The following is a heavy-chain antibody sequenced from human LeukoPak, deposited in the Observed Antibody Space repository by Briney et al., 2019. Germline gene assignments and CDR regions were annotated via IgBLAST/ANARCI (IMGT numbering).Heavy chain of an antibody. Sequence: ASETLSLTCTVSGGSISSGGYYWSWIRQHPGKGLEWIGYIYYSGSTYYNPSLKSRVTISVDTSKNQFSLKLSSVTAADTAVYYCARGATIFGVASGPFDYWGQGTLVTVSS. CDR1: GGSISSGGYY. D-gene: IGHD3-3*01. V-gene: IGHV4-31*03. J-gene: IGHJ4*02. CDR2: IYYSGST. CDR3: ARGATIFGVASGPFDY.